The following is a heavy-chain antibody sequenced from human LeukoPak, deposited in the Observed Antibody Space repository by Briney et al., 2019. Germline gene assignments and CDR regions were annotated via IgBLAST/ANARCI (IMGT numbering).Heavy chain of an antibody. Sequence: GGSLRLSCAASGFTVSSNYMNWVRQAPGKGLQWVSVIYSGGSTYYADSVKGRFTISRDNAKNSLYLQMNSLRAEDTAVYYCAELGITMIGGVWGKGTTVTISS. CDR2: IYSGGST. CDR3: AELGITMIGGV. CDR1: GFTVSSNY. D-gene: IGHD3-10*02. V-gene: IGHV3-53*01. J-gene: IGHJ6*04.